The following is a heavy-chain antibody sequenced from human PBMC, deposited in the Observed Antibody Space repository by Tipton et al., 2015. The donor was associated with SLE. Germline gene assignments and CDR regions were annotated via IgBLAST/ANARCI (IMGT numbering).Heavy chain of an antibody. CDR3: ARDRGSGWLRGDY. V-gene: IGHV4-4*07. Sequence: TLSLTCTVSDGSISDYYWTWIRQPAGEGLEWIGRIYASGSTNYNPSLRSRAAMSVDTSKSHFSLKLTSVTAADTAVYYCARDRGSGWLRGDYWGQGTLVTVSS. CDR2: IYASGST. J-gene: IGHJ4*02. D-gene: IGHD6-19*01. CDR1: DGSISDYY.